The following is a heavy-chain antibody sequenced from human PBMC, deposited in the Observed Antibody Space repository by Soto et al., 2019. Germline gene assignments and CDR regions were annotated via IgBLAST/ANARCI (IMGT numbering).Heavy chain of an antibody. J-gene: IGHJ6*03. CDR1: GGSISSNY. Sequence: PSETLSLTCTVSGGSISSNYWSWIRQPPGKGLEWIGNIYYSGTTNNNPSLKNRVTISVDTSKSQFSLKLTSVTAADTAVYYCARGPTVRGYYYYKDVWGKRTKVTVSS. D-gene: IGHD4-4*01. CDR2: IYYSGTT. CDR3: ARGPTVRGYYYYKDV. V-gene: IGHV4-59*08.